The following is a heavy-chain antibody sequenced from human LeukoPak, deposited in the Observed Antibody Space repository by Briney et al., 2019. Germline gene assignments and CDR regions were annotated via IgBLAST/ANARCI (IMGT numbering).Heavy chain of an antibody. D-gene: IGHD3-3*01. CDR1: GGTFSSYA. CDR2: IIPIFGTA. J-gene: IGHJ6*03. CDR3: ARGPYDFWSGHPSPYYYYMDV. Sequence: SVKVSCKASGGTFSSYAISWVRQAPGQGLEWMGGIIPIFGTANYAQKFQGRVTITADKSTSTAYMELSSLRSEDTAVYYCARGPYDFWSGHPSPYYYYMDVWGKGTTVTVSS. V-gene: IGHV1-69*06.